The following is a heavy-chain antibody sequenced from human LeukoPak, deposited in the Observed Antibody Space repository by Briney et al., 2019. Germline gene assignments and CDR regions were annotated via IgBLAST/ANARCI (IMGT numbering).Heavy chain of an antibody. V-gene: IGHV3-74*01. J-gene: IGHJ6*03. D-gene: IGHD3/OR15-3a*01. Sequence: GGSLRLSCAVSGFTFSGHWMFWVRQAPGKGLVWVSSTNSDGSSTGYTDSVKGRFTVSRDNSKNTLYLQMNSLRGEDTAVYYCAIGPQLEGLGYYYYYMDVWGKGTTVTISS. CDR2: TNSDGSST. CDR1: GFTFSGHW. CDR3: AIGPQLEGLGYYYYYMDV.